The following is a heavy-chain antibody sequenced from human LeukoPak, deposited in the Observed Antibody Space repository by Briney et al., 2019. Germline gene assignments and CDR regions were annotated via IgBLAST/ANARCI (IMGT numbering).Heavy chain of an antibody. V-gene: IGHV1-46*01. J-gene: IGHJ4*02. D-gene: IGHD3-10*01. CDR1: GYTFTSYY. CDR3: ASGFSRSGSYYNVLDY. Sequence: ASVKVSCKASGYTFTSYYMHWVRQAPGQGLEWLGIINPSGGSTSYAQKFQGRVTMTRDTSTSTVYIELSSLRSEDTAVYCCASGFSRSGSYYNVLDYWGQGTLVTVSS. CDR2: INPSGGST.